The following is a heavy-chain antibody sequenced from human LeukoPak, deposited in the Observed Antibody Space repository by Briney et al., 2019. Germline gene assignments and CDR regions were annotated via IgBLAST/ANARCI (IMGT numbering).Heavy chain of an antibody. D-gene: IGHD4/OR15-4a*01. J-gene: IGHJ4*02. V-gene: IGHV1-46*01. CDR3: GYGELDY. Sequence: ASVKVSCKTSGHTFTSYYIHWARQAPGQGLEWMGLINSNDGTTTYAQNFQGRVTMTRDTSTSTVYMELSSLRSDDTAVYHCGYGELDYWGQGTLVTVSS. CDR1: GHTFTSYY. CDR2: INSNDGTT.